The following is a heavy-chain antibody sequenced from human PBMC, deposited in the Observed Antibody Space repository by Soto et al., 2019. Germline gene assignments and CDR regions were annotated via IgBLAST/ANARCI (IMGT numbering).Heavy chain of an antibody. D-gene: IGHD6-19*01. V-gene: IGHV1-3*01. CDR1: GYTFTSYD. CDR2: INAGNGNT. CDR3: ARDLGGWLDY. Sequence: QVQLVQSGAEVKKPGASVKVSCKASGYTFTSYDIHWVRQAPGQRLEWMGWINAGNGNTKYSQKFQDRVTITRDTNASTAYMELSSLCSEGTVVYYCARDLGGWLDYWGQGTLVTVSS. J-gene: IGHJ4*02.